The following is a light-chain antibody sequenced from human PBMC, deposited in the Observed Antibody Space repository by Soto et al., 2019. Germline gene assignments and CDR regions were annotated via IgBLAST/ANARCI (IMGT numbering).Light chain of an antibody. CDR2: AAS. Sequence: DILMTQSPSSLSASVGDRVTISCRASQSIRNYVSWYQQKPGTAPKLLIRAASTLQSGVPSRFSGSGSGTDFTLTISSLQIEDFATYFCQQTDSTPQTFGQGTNVEI. J-gene: IGKJ1*01. CDR3: QQTDSTPQT. V-gene: IGKV1-39*01. CDR1: QSIRNY.